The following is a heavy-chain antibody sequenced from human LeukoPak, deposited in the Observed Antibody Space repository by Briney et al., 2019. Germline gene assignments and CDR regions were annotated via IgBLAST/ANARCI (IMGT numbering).Heavy chain of an antibody. CDR3: AKDSRLFRAVAGTVDY. D-gene: IGHD6-19*01. V-gene: IGHV3-23*01. CDR2: ISGSGGGT. Sequence: PGGSLRLSCAASGFTFSSYAMSWVRQAPGKGLEWVSAISGSGGGTYYADSVKGRFTISRDNSKNTLYLQMNSLRAEDTAVYYCAKDSRLFRAVAGTVDYWGQGTLVTVSS. J-gene: IGHJ4*02. CDR1: GFTFSSYA.